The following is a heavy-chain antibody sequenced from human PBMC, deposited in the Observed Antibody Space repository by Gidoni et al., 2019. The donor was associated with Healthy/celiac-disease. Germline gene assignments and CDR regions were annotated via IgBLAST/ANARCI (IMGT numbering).Heavy chain of an antibody. V-gene: IGHV1-2*06. CDR2: INPNSGGT. J-gene: IGHJ4*02. CDR1: GYTFTGYY. D-gene: IGHD6-19*01. CDR3: ARELDSSGWYDY. Sequence: QVQLVQSGAEVKKPGASVKFSCTASGYTFTGYYMHWVRPAPGQGLEWMGRINPNSGGTNYAQKFQGRVTMTRDTSISTAYMELSRLRSDDTAVYYCARELDSSGWYDYWGQGTLVTVSS.